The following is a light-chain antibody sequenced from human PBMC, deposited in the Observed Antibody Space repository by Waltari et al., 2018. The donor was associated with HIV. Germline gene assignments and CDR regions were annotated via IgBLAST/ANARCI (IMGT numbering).Light chain of an antibody. V-gene: IGKV3D-15*01. CDR3: QQYLDWPAWT. J-gene: IGKJ1*01. Sequence: ILMTQSPVTLSVSPGETATLSCRASRNIGGNLAWYQQKPGQAPRIVIYGASSRPADIPARFSGRGSGTEFSLTITSLQAEDCAVYYCQQYLDWPAWTFGQGTKVEV. CDR1: RNIGGN. CDR2: GAS.